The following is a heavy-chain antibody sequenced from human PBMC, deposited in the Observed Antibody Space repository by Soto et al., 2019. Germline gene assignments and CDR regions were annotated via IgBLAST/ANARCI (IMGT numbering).Heavy chain of an antibody. CDR3: ARDPYTIIGVVTTTYYYYGMDV. V-gene: IGHV1-69*06. Sequence: SVKVSCKASGGTFSSYAISWVRQAPGQGLEWMGGIIPIFGTANYAQKFQGRVTITADKSTSTAYMELSSLRSEDTAVYYCARDPYTIIGVVTTTYYYYGMDVWGQGTTVTVSS. J-gene: IGHJ6*02. CDR2: IIPIFGTA. CDR1: GGTFSSYA. D-gene: IGHD3-3*01.